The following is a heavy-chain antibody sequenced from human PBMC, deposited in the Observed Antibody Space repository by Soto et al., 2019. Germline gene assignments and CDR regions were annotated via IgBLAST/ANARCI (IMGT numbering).Heavy chain of an antibody. D-gene: IGHD5-12*01. J-gene: IGHJ4*02. Sequence: QVQLQESGPGLVKPSETLSLTCTVSGGSINSYCWSWIRQPPGQGLEWIAYIFDSGNANYNPSLKSRVTLSVDTSKNQSSLKLTSVTAADTAVYYCARHRRITVAKFYFDNWGQGALVTVSS. V-gene: IGHV4-59*08. CDR3: ARHRRITVAKFYFDN. CDR1: GGSINSYC. CDR2: IFDSGNA.